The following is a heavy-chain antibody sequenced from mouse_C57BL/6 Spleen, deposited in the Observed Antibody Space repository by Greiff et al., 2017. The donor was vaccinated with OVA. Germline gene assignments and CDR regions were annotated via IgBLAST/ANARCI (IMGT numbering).Heavy chain of an antibody. Sequence: VQLQQPGAELVKPGASVKLSCKASGYTFTSYWMHWVKQRPGQGLEWIGMIHPNSGSTNYNEKFKSKATLTVDKSSSTAYMQLSSLTSEDSALYYCAGLYDYDAGYYFDYWCQGTTLTVSS. D-gene: IGHD2-4*01. CDR3: AGLYDYDAGYYFDY. CDR2: IHPNSGST. CDR1: GYTFTSYW. J-gene: IGHJ2*01. V-gene: IGHV1-64*01.